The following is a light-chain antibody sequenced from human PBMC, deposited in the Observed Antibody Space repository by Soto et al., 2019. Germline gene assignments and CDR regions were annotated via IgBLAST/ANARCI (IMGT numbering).Light chain of an antibody. V-gene: IGLV1-51*01. CDR2: DNN. CDR1: SSNIGNNY. CDR3: ATWDGSLPGEV. J-gene: IGLJ2*01. Sequence: QSVLTQSPSVSAAPGQQVTISCSGSSSNIGNNYVSWYQQLPGTAPKLLIYDNNKRPSGIPDRFSGSKSGTSGTLDITGRQTGDEAGYYCATWDGSLPGEVFGGGTQLTVL.